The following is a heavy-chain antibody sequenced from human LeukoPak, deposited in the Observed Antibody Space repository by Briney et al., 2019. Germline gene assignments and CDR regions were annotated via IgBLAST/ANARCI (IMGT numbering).Heavy chain of an antibody. Sequence: GGSLRLSCAASGFTFSSYAMHWVRQAPGKGPEWVAVISYDGSNKYYADSVKGRFTVSRDNSRNTVFLQMNSLRPEDTGLYYCARVYGSEIDYWGQGTLVTVSS. D-gene: IGHD3-10*01. CDR3: ARVYGSEIDY. CDR1: GFTFSSYA. CDR2: ISYDGSNK. J-gene: IGHJ4*02. V-gene: IGHV3-30*04.